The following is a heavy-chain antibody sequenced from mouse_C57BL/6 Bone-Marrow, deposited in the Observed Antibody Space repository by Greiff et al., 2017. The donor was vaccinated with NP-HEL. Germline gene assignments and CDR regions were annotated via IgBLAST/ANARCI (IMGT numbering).Heavy chain of an antibody. Sequence: VQLQQSGAELVKPGASVKISCKASGYEFSNYWMNWVKQRPGKGLEWIGQIYPGDGDTNYNGKFKDKATLTADKSSSAAYMQLSRLTSEDSAGYICARGAYWGQGTLVTVSA. CDR2: IYPGDGDT. J-gene: IGHJ3*01. CDR3: ARGAY. V-gene: IGHV1-80*01. CDR1: GYEFSNYW.